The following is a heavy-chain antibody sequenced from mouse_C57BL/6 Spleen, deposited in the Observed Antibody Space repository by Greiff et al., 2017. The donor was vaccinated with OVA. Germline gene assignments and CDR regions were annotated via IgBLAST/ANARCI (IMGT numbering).Heavy chain of an antibody. Sequence: QVHVKQPGAVLVKPGASVKMSCKASGYTFTSYWITWVKQRPGQGLEWIGDIYPGSGSTNYNEKFKSKATLTVDTSSSTAYMQLSSLTSEDSAVYYCARRGYGNYPFAYWGQGTLVTVSA. J-gene: IGHJ3*01. CDR1: GYTFTSYW. CDR3: ARRGYGNYPFAY. CDR2: IYPGSGST. V-gene: IGHV1-55*01. D-gene: IGHD2-10*02.